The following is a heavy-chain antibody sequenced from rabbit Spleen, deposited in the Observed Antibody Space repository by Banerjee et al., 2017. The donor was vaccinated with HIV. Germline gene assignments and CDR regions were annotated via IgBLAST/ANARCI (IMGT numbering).Heavy chain of an antibody. CDR1: GFDFGRYY. J-gene: IGHJ4*01. D-gene: IGHD6-1*01. Sequence: ESGGGLVKPGGSLKLSCKASGFDFGRYYMSWVRQAPGKGLEWIGDIDPVFGITYYANWVNGRFSISRENAQNTVFLQMTSLTAADTATYFCGSLYNANNWAFNLWGPGTLVTVS. CDR2: IDPVFGIT. CDR3: GSLYNANNWAFNL. V-gene: IGHV1S7*01.